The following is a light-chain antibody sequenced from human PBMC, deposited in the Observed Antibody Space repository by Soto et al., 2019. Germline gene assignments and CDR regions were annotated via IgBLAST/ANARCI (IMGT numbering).Light chain of an antibody. Sequence: EIVMTQSPATLSVSPGERATLSCRASRSVKTNLAWYQQNPGQAPRLLIYGASTRATNVSARFSGSGSGTEFTLTISSLQSEDFALYYCQQYNHWPPITFGPGTKVDIK. CDR2: GAS. J-gene: IGKJ3*01. V-gene: IGKV3-15*01. CDR1: RSVKTN. CDR3: QQYNHWPPIT.